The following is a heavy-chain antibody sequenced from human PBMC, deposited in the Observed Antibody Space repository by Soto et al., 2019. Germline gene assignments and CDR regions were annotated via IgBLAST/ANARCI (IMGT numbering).Heavy chain of an antibody. Sequence: QPGGSLRLSCAASGFTFSSYAMHWVRQAPGKGLEWVAVISYDGSNKYYADSVKGRFTISRDNSKNTLYLQMNSLRAEDTAVYYCARARVLRYFDWFAGGYWGRGTLVTVSS. CDR2: ISYDGSNK. CDR3: ARARVLRYFDWFAGGY. V-gene: IGHV3-30-3*01. CDR1: GFTFSSYA. J-gene: IGHJ4*02. D-gene: IGHD3-9*01.